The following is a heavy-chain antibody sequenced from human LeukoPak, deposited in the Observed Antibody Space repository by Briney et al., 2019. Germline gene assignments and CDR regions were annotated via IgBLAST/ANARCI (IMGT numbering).Heavy chain of an antibody. CDR1: GFTSSSYS. D-gene: IGHD6-19*01. J-gene: IGHJ4*02. V-gene: IGHV3-21*01. Sequence: GGSLRLSCAASGFTSSSYSMNWVRQAPGKGLEWVSSISSSSSYIYYADSVKGRFTISRDNAKNSLYLQMNSLRAEDTAVYYCACAVAGTQVDWGQGTLVTVSS. CDR3: ACAVAGTQVD. CDR2: ISSSSSYI.